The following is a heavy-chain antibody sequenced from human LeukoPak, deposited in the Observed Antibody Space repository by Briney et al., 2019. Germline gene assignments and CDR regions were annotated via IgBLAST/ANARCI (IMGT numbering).Heavy chain of an antibody. CDR2: IYTSGST. CDR1: GGSISSGSYY. Sequence: SETLSLTCTVSGGSISSGSYYWSWIRQPAGKGLEWIGRIYTSGSTNYNPSLKSRVTISVDTSKNQFSLKLSSVTAADTAVYYCARGVPGQLGPFQHWGQGTLVTVSS. D-gene: IGHD6-13*01. V-gene: IGHV4-61*02. CDR3: ARGVPGQLGPFQH. J-gene: IGHJ1*01.